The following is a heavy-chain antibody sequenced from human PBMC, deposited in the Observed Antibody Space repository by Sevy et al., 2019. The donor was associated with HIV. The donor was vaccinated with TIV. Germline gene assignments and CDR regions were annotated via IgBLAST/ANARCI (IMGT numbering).Heavy chain of an antibody. Sequence: ASVKVSCKASGYTFTSYYMHWVRQAPGQGLEWMGIINPSGGSTSYAQKFQGRVTMTRDTSTSTVYMELSSLRSEDTAVYYCARDASKYYDILTGYYTIFYYYGMDVWGQGTTVTVSS. CDR3: ARDASKYYDILTGYYTIFYYYGMDV. CDR2: INPSGGST. J-gene: IGHJ6*02. V-gene: IGHV1-46*01. CDR1: GYTFTSYY. D-gene: IGHD3-9*01.